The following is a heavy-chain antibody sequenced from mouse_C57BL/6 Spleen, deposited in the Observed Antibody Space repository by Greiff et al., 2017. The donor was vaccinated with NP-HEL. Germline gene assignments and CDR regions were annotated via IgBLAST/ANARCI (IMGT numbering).Heavy chain of an antibody. J-gene: IGHJ2*01. CDR3: ARYTEMDY. Sequence: QVQLQQPGAELVMPGASVKLSCKASGYTFTSYWMHWVKQRPGQGLEWIGEIDPSDSYTNYNQKFKGKSTLTVDKSPSTAYMQLSSLTSEDSAVYYYARYTEMDYWGQGTTLTVSS. CDR1: GYTFTSYW. D-gene: IGHD1-1*01. V-gene: IGHV1-69*01. CDR2: IDPSDSYT.